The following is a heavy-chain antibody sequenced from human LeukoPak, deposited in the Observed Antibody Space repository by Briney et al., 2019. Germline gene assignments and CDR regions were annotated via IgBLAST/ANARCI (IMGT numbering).Heavy chain of an antibody. CDR2: ISGSGGSR. CDR3: XXXXXXXFGTXYFDY. Sequence: GGSLRLSCAASGFTFSSYAMSWVRQAPGKGLEWVSGISGSGGSRYYADSMKGRFTISRDNSKNTLYVQMNRLRAEDTAVYYCXXXXXXXFGTXYFDYWGQGTLVTVSS. D-gene: IGHD1-14*01. CDR1: GFTFSSYA. V-gene: IGHV3-23*01. J-gene: IGHJ4*02.